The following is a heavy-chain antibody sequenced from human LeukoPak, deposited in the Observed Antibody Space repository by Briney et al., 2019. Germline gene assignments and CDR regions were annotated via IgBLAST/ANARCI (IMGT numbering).Heavy chain of an antibody. CDR1: GYTFTDYW. D-gene: IGHD2-2*01. CDR3: VPDCSSTACLFDY. J-gene: IGHJ4*02. Sequence: ASVKVSCKASGYTFTDYWIHWVRQAPGQGLDWTGRINPNSGGTNYAQKFQGRVTMTRDTSISTAYMELSRLTSDDTAVFYCVPDCSSTACLFDYWGQGTLVTASS. V-gene: IGHV1-2*06. CDR2: INPNSGGT.